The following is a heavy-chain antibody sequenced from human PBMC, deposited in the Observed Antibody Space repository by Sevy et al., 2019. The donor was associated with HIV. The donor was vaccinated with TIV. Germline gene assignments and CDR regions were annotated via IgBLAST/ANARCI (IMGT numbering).Heavy chain of an antibody. CDR2: IGSRGSTI. Sequence: GGSLRLSCAASGFTFSSYEMHWVRQAPGKGLERVSYIGSRGSTIYCADSVKGRFTISRDNAKNSLYLQMNSLRAEDTAVYYCARSGYCSSTSCPFGRGHFDIWGQGTKVTVSS. CDR1: GFTFSSYE. J-gene: IGHJ3*02. CDR3: ARSGYCSSTSCPFGRGHFDI. D-gene: IGHD2-2*03. V-gene: IGHV3-48*03.